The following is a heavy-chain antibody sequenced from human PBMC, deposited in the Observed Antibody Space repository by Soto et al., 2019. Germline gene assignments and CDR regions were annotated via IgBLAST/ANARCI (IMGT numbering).Heavy chain of an antibody. CDR3: ARKSLLGVGEPDNWFDP. Sequence: SQTLSLTCAISGDSVSSNSAAWNWIRQSPSRGLEWLGRTYYRSKWYNDYAVSVKSRITINPDTTKSQFSLQLNSVTPEDTAVYYCARKSLLGVGEPDNWFDPWGQVSLFPISS. V-gene: IGHV6-1*01. D-gene: IGHD3-10*01. J-gene: IGHJ5*02. CDR1: GDSVSSNSAA. CDR2: TYYRSKWYN.